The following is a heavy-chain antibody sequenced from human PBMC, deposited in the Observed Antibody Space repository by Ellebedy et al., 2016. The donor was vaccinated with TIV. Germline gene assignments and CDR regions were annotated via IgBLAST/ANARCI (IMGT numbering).Heavy chain of an antibody. CDR3: AKRTQIPATNTDYFDS. CDR1: GFNFKIYS. Sequence: GGSLRLSXEGSGFNFKIYSMAWVRQGPGKGLEWVSGISGRGINTEYEDSVKGRFTISRDNSKNTLYLQMNSLRAEDTAVYYCAKRTQIPATNTDYFDSWGQGTLVTVSS. J-gene: IGHJ4*02. V-gene: IGHV3-23*01. D-gene: IGHD2-2*01. CDR2: ISGRGINT.